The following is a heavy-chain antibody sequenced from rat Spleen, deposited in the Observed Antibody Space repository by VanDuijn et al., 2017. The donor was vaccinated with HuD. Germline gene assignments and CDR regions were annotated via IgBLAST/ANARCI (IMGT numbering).Heavy chain of an antibody. Sequence: EVQLVESDGGLVQPGRSLKLSCAASGFTFSDYYMAWVRQAPTKGLEWVATISYDGSSTYYRDSVKGRFTISRDNAKSTLYLQMDSLRSEDTATYYCARPPYNNYVDYWGQGVMVTVSS. CDR1: GFTFSDYY. J-gene: IGHJ2*01. D-gene: IGHD1-10*01. V-gene: IGHV5-29*01. CDR2: ISYDGSST. CDR3: ARPPYNNYVDY.